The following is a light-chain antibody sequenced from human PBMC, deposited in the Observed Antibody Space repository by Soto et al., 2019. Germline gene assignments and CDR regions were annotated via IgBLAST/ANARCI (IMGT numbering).Light chain of an antibody. Sequence: SYELTQPPSVSVAPGQTARITCGGNNIGSKSVHWYQQKPGQAPVLVVYDDTDRPSGIPDRFSGSNSGNTATLAISRVDAGDEADYYCQVWDTTSDHSGVFGGGTKLTVL. CDR2: DDT. V-gene: IGLV3-21*02. CDR1: NIGSKS. J-gene: IGLJ3*02. CDR3: QVWDTTSDHSGV.